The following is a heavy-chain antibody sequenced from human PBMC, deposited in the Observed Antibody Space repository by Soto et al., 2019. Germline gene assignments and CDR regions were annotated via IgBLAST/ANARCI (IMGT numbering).Heavy chain of an antibody. CDR3: ARGSHFDFSSGYADSFDV. Sequence: TCAVYGGSFRGYYWGWFRQPPGKGLEWIGEVNHSGNINYNPSLKTRLTVSVDTTKNQFSLKLSSMTAADTAVYYCARGSHFDFSSGYADSFDVWGQGTLVTVSS. J-gene: IGHJ3*01. V-gene: IGHV4-34*01. D-gene: IGHD3-3*01. CDR2: VNHSGNI. CDR1: GGSFRGYY.